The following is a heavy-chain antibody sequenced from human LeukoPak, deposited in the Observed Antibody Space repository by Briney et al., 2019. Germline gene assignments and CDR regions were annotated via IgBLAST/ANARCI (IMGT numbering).Heavy chain of an antibody. D-gene: IGHD3-3*01. Sequence: GGSLRLSCAASGFTLNNYAMSWVRQAPGKGLEWVGRIKSKTDAGTTDYAAPVKGRFTISRDNAKNSLYLQMNSLRAEDRAVYYCAREAFNPLGVVSAGYYMDVWGEGTTVTVSS. V-gene: IGHV3-15*01. CDR3: AREAFNPLGVVSAGYYMDV. J-gene: IGHJ6*03. CDR1: GFTLNNYA. CDR2: IKSKTDAGTT.